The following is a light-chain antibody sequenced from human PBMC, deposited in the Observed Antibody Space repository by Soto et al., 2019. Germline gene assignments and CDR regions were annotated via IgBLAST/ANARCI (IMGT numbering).Light chain of an antibody. J-gene: IGLJ1*01. V-gene: IGLV2-14*01. Sequence: QSALTQPASVSGSPGQSITISCTGTSSDVGGYNYVSWYQQHPGKAPKLMIYDVSNRPSGVSNRFSGSKSGNTASLTISGLQAEDEADYYFSSYTSSSTLSYVFGTGTKVTV. CDR2: DVS. CDR1: SSDVGGYNY. CDR3: SSYTSSSTLSYV.